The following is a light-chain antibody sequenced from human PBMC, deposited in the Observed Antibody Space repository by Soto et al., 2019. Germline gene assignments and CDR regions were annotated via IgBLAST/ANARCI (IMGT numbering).Light chain of an antibody. CDR3: QQGYTSAIT. CDR2: DAS. J-gene: IGKJ5*01. V-gene: IGKV3-20*02. CDR1: QSVSSSY. Sequence: EIVLTQSPGTLSLSPGERSTLSCRASQSVSSSYLAWYQQKPGQAPRLLIYDASNRATGIPSRFSGSGSGTDFTLTISSLQPEDFATYYCQQGYTSAITFGQGTRLEIK.